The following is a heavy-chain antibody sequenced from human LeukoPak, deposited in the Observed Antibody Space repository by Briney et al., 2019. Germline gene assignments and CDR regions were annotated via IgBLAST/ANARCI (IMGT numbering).Heavy chain of an antibody. D-gene: IGHD3-10*01. J-gene: IGHJ4*02. CDR1: GGSISSSDYY. V-gene: IGHV4-39*01. Sequence: PETLSLTCTVSGGSISSSDYYWAWIRQPPGKGLEWLGSIYYSGTTYYKPSLKSRVTISVDTSKNQFSLKLSSVTAADTAVYYCASYMVRGPYHFDYWGQGTLVSVSS. CDR3: ASYMVRGPYHFDY. CDR2: IYYSGTT.